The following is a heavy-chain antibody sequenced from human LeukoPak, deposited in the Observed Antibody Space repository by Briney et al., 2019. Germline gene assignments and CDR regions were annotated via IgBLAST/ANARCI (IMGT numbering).Heavy chain of an antibody. CDR1: GGSFSGYY. V-gene: IGHV4-34*01. D-gene: IGHD6-13*01. CDR3: ARGPDLSIAAAGRRFDY. J-gene: IGHJ4*02. CDR2: INHSGST. Sequence: PSETLSLTCAVYGGSFSGYYWSWIRQPPGKGLEWIGEINHSGSTNYNPSLKSRVTISVDTSKNQFSLKLSSVTAADTAVYYCARGPDLSIAAAGRRFDYWGQGTLVTVSS.